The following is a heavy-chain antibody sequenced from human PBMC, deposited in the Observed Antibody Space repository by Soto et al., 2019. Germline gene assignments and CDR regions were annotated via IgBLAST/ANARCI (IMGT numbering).Heavy chain of an antibody. CDR3: ARGDYDFWSGYKYYFDY. D-gene: IGHD3-3*01. Sequence: PSETLSLTCDVSGHSISGYYWSWIRQPPGKGLEWIGEINHSGSTNYNPSLKSRVTISVDTSKNQFSLKLSSVTAADTAVYYCARGDYDFWSGYKYYFDYWGQGTLVTVSS. CDR1: GHSISGYY. J-gene: IGHJ4*02. CDR2: INHSGST. V-gene: IGHV4-34*01.